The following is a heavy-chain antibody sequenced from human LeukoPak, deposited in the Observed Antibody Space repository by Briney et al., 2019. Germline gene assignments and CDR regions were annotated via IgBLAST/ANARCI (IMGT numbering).Heavy chain of an antibody. V-gene: IGHV1-24*01. D-gene: IGHD3-22*01. CDR2: FDPEDGET. J-gene: IGHJ4*02. Sequence: ASVKVSCKVSGYTLTELSMHWVRQAPGKGLEWMGGFDPEDGETIYAQKFQGRVTMTEDTSTDTAYMELSSLRSEDTAVYYCATFKYYYDSSGLHYWGQGTLVTVSS. CDR3: ATFKYYYDSSGLHY. CDR1: GYTLTELS.